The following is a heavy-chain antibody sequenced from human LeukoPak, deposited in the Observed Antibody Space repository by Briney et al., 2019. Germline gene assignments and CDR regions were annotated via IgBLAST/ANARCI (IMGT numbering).Heavy chain of an antibody. J-gene: IGHJ4*02. V-gene: IGHV6-1*01. D-gene: IGHD6-19*01. Sequence: SQTLSLTCGISGESVSSKNGAWNWIRQSPSRGLEWLGRTYYRSKWYTDYAVSMNGRITISPDTSKNQFSLQLNSVTPDDTAVYYCARDVGTSGWHTFDYWGQGTLVTVSS. CDR3: ARDVGTSGWHTFDY. CDR1: GESVSSKNGA. CDR2: TYYRSKWYT.